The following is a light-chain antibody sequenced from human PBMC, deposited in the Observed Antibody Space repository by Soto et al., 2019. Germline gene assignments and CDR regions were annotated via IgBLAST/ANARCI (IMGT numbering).Light chain of an antibody. CDR3: QQYNTWLWT. CDR1: QSVNSN. Sequence: EIVMTQSPATLSVSPGERATLSCRASQSVNSNLVWYQQKPGQAPRLLIYCASTRATGIPGRFSGSWYGTEFTLTISSLQYEDFAVYYCQQYNTWLWTFGQGPKVEIK. J-gene: IGKJ1*01. CDR2: CAS. V-gene: IGKV3-15*01.